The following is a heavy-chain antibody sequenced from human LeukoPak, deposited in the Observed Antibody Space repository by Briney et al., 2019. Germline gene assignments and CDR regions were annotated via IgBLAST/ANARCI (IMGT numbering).Heavy chain of an antibody. CDR1: GFTFSGSA. J-gene: IGHJ4*02. V-gene: IGHV3-73*01. CDR3: ARSSMTTPFDY. D-gene: IGHD1-14*01. CDR2: IRNKANSYAT. Sequence: GGSLRLSCAASGFTFSGSAMHWVRQASGKGLEWVGRIRNKANSYATAYSASVKGRFTISRDDSKNTAYLQMNSLKTEDTAMYYCARSSMTTPFDYWGQGTLVTVSS.